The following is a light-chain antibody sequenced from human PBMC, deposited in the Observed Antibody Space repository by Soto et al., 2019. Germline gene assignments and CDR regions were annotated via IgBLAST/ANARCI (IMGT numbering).Light chain of an antibody. CDR3: CSYVTTPEI. CDR1: SSDVDDYRY. J-gene: IGLJ1*01. Sequence: QSVLAQPRSVSGSPGQLLTISCTGTSSDVDDYRYVSWYQQYPGKAPKLVIYDGTKRPSGVPDRFSGSNSGYTASLTISGLQAEDEADYYCCSYVTTPEIFGTGTKVTVL. V-gene: IGLV2-11*01. CDR2: DGT.